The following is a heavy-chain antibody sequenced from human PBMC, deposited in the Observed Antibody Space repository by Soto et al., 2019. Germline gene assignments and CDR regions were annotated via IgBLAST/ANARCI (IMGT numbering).Heavy chain of an antibody. J-gene: IGHJ5*02. CDR1: GYTFTSYG. CDR3: AREADYYDSSGYPLDWFDP. D-gene: IGHD3-22*01. Sequence: ASVKVSCKASGYTFTSYGISWVRQAPGQGLEWMGWISAYNGNTNYAQKLQGRVTMTTDTSTSTAYMELRSLRSDDTAVYYCAREADYYDSSGYPLDWFDPWGQGTLVTVSS. CDR2: ISAYNGNT. V-gene: IGHV1-18*01.